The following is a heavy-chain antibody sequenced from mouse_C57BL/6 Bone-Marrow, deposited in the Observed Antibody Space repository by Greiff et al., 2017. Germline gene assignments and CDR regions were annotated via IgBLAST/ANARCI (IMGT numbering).Heavy chain of an antibody. V-gene: IGHV1-64*01. CDR3: GRSYDYDDYTMDY. CDR2: MHPNGGSP. Sequence: QVQLQQPGAELVKPGASVKLSCKASGYTFTNYWMHWVKQRPGQGLEWIGMMHPNGGSPDYNEKFKSEATLSVDKSSRTAYMELSSLTSEDSAVYYCGRSYDYDDYTMDYWGQGTSVTVSS. D-gene: IGHD2-4*01. J-gene: IGHJ4*01. CDR1: GYTFTNYW.